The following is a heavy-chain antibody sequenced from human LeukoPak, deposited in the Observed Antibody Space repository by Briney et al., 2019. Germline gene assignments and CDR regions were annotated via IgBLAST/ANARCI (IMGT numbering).Heavy chain of an antibody. CDR2: ISYDGSNK. Sequence: GSLRLSCAASGFTFSSYAMHWVRQAPGKGLEWVAVISYDGSNKYYADSVKGRFTISRDNSKNTLHLQRNSLRAEDTAVYYCARDEHDILTGYSPGFDYWGQGTLVTVSS. J-gene: IGHJ4*02. CDR1: GFTFSSYA. D-gene: IGHD3-9*01. CDR3: ARDEHDILTGYSPGFDY. V-gene: IGHV3-30*04.